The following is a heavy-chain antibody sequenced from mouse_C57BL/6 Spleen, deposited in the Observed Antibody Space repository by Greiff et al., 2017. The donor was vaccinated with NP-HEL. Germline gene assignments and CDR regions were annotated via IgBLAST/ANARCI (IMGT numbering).Heavy chain of an antibody. J-gene: IGHJ3*01. CDR3: TMRRRGLAY. V-gene: IGHV1-4*01. CDR2: INPSGGDT. CDR1: GYTFTSYT. Sequence: QVQLQQSGAELARPGASVKMSCKASGYTFTSYTMHWVKQRPGQGLEWIGYINPSGGDTKYIQKFKDKATLTADKSSSTAYMQLSSLTSEDSAVYYCTMRRRGLAYWGQGTLVTVSA.